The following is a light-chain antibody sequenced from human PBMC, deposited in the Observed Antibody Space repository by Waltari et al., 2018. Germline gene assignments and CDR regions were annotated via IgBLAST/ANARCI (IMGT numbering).Light chain of an antibody. V-gene: IGKV3-20*01. CDR1: QRVGRS. J-gene: IGKJ1*01. Sequence: EIVFKQSPGPLPLSPGERATLSCWASQRVGRSLAWYQQKRVQAPRLLIYGASTRATGIPDRFSGSGSGTDFSLTISRLEPEDFAVYYCQHYVRLPVTFGQGTKVEI. CDR3: QHYVRLPVT. CDR2: GAS.